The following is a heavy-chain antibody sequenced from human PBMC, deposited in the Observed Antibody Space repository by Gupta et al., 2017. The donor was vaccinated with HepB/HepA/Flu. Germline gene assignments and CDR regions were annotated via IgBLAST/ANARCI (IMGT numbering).Heavy chain of an antibody. V-gene: IGHV1-69*06. Sequence: QLPLLQSVADVRPPASSVTVSCTASVGTFTNYPISWVRQAPGQGLEWMGGIIPIFYTANDAEKFKGRVTISADKSTSTVYMERSRLRSEDTAVDYCATPAHYSDTYGFYFDYWGQGTLVTVSS. CDR1: VGTFTNYP. D-gene: IGHD3/OR15-3a*01. CDR2: IIPIFYTA. CDR3: ATPAHYSDTYGFYFDY. J-gene: IGHJ4*02.